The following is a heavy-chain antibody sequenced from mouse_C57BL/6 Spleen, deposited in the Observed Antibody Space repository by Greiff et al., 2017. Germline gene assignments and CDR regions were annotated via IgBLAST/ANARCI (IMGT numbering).Heavy chain of an antibody. CDR3: ARRNYYGSYYFDY. CDR1: GFTFSDYG. Sequence: DVMLVESGGGLVKPGGSLKLSCAASGFTFSDYGMHWVRQAPEKGLEWVAYISSGSSTIYYADTVKGRFTISRDNAKNTLFLQMTSLRSEDTAMYYCARRNYYGSYYFDYWGQGTTLTVSS. V-gene: IGHV5-17*01. CDR2: ISSGSSTI. D-gene: IGHD1-1*01. J-gene: IGHJ2*01.